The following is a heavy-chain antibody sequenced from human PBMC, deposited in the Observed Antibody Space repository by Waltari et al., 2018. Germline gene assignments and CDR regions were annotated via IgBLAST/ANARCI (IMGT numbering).Heavy chain of an antibody. CDR1: GASVGSGNYF. Sequence: QVQLQESGPGLVKPSQTLSLTYTVSGASVGSGNYFWTWIRQPAGKGLEWIGHIDSSGSTTYNSSLKSRAIISLDTSKNQFSLTLNSVTAADTAVYFCARDPWFDSWGQGTLVIVSS. CDR3: ARDPWFDS. J-gene: IGHJ5*01. V-gene: IGHV4-61*09. CDR2: IDSSGST.